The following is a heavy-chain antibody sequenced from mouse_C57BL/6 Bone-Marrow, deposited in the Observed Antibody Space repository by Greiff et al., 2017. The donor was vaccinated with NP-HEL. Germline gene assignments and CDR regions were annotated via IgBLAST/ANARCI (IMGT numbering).Heavy chain of an antibody. V-gene: IGHV1-5*01. CDR2: IYPGNSDT. Sequence: VQLQQSGTVLARPGASVKMSCKTSGYTFTSYWMHWVKQRPGQGLEWIGAIYPGNSDTSYNQKFKGKAKLTAVTSASTAYMELSSLTNEDSAVYYCTRPYGSTFYWYFDVWGTGTTVTVSS. CDR3: TRPYGSTFYWYFDV. CDR1: GYTFTSYW. J-gene: IGHJ1*03. D-gene: IGHD1-1*01.